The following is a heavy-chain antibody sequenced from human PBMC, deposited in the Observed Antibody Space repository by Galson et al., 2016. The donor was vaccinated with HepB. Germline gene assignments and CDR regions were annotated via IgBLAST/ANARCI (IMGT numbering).Heavy chain of an antibody. CDR1: GYTLSDFG. CDR3: ARDLGQREHFDY. Sequence: SVKVSCKASGYTLSDFGISWVRQAPGQGLEWMGWINCYNGNTKYAQNLQDRVTMTTDTSTNTAFVELRGLTSDDTAIYFCARDLGQREHFDYWGQGTLVTVSS. J-gene: IGHJ4*02. V-gene: IGHV1-18*04. CDR2: INCYNGNT. D-gene: IGHD1-1*01.